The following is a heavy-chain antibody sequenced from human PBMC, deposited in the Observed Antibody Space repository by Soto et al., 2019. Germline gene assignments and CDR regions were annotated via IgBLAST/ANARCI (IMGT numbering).Heavy chain of an antibody. J-gene: IGHJ4*02. CDR2: INPTAGTT. Sequence: QVQLVQSGAEVKKPGASVKVSCKASGYTFPSYYIHWVRQAPGQGLEWMGIINPTAGTTSFAQKLRGRVTMTRDTSTVTVYMELSSLTSEDTAVYYCARGGSGIWGYYFDNWGQGTLVTVSS. CDR3: ARGGSGIWGYYFDN. CDR1: GYTFPSYY. V-gene: IGHV1-46*01. D-gene: IGHD7-27*01.